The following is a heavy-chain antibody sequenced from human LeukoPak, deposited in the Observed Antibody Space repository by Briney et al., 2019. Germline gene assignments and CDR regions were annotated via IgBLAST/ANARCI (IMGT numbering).Heavy chain of an antibody. J-gene: IGHJ4*02. Sequence: KSGESLKISCQGSEYSFTSYWIGWVRQLPGKGLEWMRIIYPGDSDTRYSPSFQGQVTISADKSISTAYLQWNSLKASDTAMYYCARSGLLDYWGQGTLVTVSS. CDR2: IYPGDSDT. CDR3: ARSGLLDY. D-gene: IGHD3/OR15-3a*01. CDR1: EYSFTSYW. V-gene: IGHV5-51*01.